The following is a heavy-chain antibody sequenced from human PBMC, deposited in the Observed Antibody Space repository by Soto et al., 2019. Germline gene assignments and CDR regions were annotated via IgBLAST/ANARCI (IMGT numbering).Heavy chain of an antibody. Sequence: PSETLSLTCTVSGGSSSNYYWSWIRQPSWKGLEWIGRIYTSGSTNYDPSLKSRVTMSVDTSKNRFSLKLSSVTAADTAVYYCGRVGADGSALNYCYGIDVWGEVSKVTVCS. CDR2: IYTSGST. V-gene: IGHV4-4*07. D-gene: IGHD3-22*01. CDR3: GRVGADGSALNYCYGIDV. J-gene: IGHJ6*04. CDR1: GGSSSNYY.